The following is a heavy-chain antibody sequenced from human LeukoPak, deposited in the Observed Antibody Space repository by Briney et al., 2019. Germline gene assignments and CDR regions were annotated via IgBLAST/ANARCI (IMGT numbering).Heavy chain of an antibody. CDR1: GFSFSDTY. J-gene: IGHJ1*01. D-gene: IGHD2/OR15-2a*01. V-gene: IGHV3-11*01. CDR3: ATSSFYGQL. CDR2: IATGGYTL. Sequence: GGSLRLSCAASGFSFSDTYMSWIRQAPGKGLEWIAYIATGGYTLDYADSVRGRFTVSRDNAKNSLYLQMNSLRVEDMAGYYCATSSFYGQLWGQGTLVTVSS.